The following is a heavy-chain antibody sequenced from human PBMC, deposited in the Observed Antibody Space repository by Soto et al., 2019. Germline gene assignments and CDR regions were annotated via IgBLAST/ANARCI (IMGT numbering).Heavy chain of an antibody. CDR2: TATKADSFTT. V-gene: IGHV3-72*01. Sequence: VGSLRLSCASTVFTFSDHYMECVRQSPGRWLEWVGRTATKADSFTTGYAASVKGRFTVSRDDSKNSLYLQMNNLKTEDTAVYYCGRGYCTSTTCNGDHYHLDVWGQGTTVTVSS. CDR1: VFTFSDHY. D-gene: IGHD2-2*01. J-gene: IGHJ6*02. CDR3: GRGYCTSTTCNGDHYHLDV.